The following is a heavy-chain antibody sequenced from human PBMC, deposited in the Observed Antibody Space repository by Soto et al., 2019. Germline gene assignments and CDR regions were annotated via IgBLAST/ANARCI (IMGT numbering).Heavy chain of an antibody. Sequence: QVQLVESGGGVVQPGTSLRVSCVGSGFTFRSYVIHWVRQAPGKGLEWVALTSYDGSDKYYGDSERGRFTISRDNSRNTVDLQMDSRRLEDTALYYCARWGTTGGLDVWGQGTLVSVSS. CDR2: TSYDGSDK. D-gene: IGHD3-16*01. V-gene: IGHV3-30*19. CDR1: GFTFRSYV. J-gene: IGHJ1*01. CDR3: ARWGTTGGLDV.